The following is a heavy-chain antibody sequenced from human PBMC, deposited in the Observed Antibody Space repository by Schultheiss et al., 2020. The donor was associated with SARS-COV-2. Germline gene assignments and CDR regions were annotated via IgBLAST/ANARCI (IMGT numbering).Heavy chain of an antibody. CDR1: GFTFSSYA. J-gene: IGHJ4*02. V-gene: IGHV3-30*03. CDR3: ARDRYGPFDY. CDR2: ISYDGSNK. D-gene: IGHD5-18*01. Sequence: GGSLRLSCAASGFTFSSYAMSWVRQAPGKGLEWVAVISYDGSNKYYADSVKGRFTISRDNSKNTLYLQMNSLRAEDTAVYYCARDRYGPFDYWGQGTLVTVSS.